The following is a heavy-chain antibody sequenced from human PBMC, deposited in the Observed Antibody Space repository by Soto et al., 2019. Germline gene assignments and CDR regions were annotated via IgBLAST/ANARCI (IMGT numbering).Heavy chain of an antibody. CDR1: GYTFTGYY. J-gene: IGHJ4*02. CDR3: ARDFGDSSGYYLFDY. Sequence: QVQLVQSGAEVKKPGASVKVSCKASGYTFTGYYMHWVRQAPGQGLEWMGWINPNSGGTNYAQKFQGWVTMTRDTSISTAYMELSRLRSDDTAVYYCARDFGDSSGYYLFDYWGQGTLVTVSS. CDR2: INPNSGGT. V-gene: IGHV1-2*04. D-gene: IGHD3-22*01.